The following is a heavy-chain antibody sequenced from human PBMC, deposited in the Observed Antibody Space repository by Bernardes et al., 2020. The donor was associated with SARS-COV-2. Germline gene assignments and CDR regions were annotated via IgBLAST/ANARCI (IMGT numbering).Heavy chain of an antibody. Sequence: GSLRLSCAASGFTFSSYAMNWVRQAPGRGLEWVSTIVNTGGNTYYADSVRGRFTVSRDNSKNTLYLQMNSLTAGDTAVYYCAKGNVGYFDGAGYSDVWGQGTTVTVTS. V-gene: IGHV3-23*01. D-gene: IGHD3-22*01. J-gene: IGHJ6*02. CDR2: IVNTGGNT. CDR3: AKGNVGYFDGAGYSDV. CDR1: GFTFSSYA.